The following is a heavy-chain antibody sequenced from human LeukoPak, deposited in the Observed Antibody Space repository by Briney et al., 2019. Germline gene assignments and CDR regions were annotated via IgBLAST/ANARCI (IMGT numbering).Heavy chain of an antibody. CDR1: GGSISSGGYY. V-gene: IGHV4-31*03. CDR2: IYYSGST. CDR3: AREEFGTGNYFDY. Sequence: SETLSLTCTVSGGSISSGGYYWSWIRQHPGKGLEWIGYIYYSGSTYYNPSLKSRVTISVDTSKNQFSLKLSSVTAADTAVYYCAREEFGTGNYFDYWGQGTLVTVSS. D-gene: IGHD1-1*01. J-gene: IGHJ4*02.